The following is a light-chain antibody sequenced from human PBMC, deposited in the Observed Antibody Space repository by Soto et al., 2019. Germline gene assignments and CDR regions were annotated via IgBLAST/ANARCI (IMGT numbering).Light chain of an antibody. CDR1: QSVSSY. Sequence: EIVLTQSPATLSLSPGERAILSCRASQSVSSYLAWYQQKSGQAPRLLIYDASNRATGIPARFSGSGSGTDFTLTISSLEPEDFAVYYCQQRSNWPWTFGQGTKVDIK. CDR3: QQRSNWPWT. J-gene: IGKJ1*01. CDR2: DAS. V-gene: IGKV3-11*01.